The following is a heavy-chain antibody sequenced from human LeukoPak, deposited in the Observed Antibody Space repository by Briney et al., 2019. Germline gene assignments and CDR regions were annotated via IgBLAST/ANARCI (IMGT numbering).Heavy chain of an antibody. CDR2: ISGSGGST. CDR1: GFTFSSYA. Sequence: GGSLRLSCAAYGFTFSSYAMSWVRQAPGKGLEWVSAISGSGGSTYYADSVKGRFTISRDNSKNTLYLQMNSLRAEDTAVYYCARDKRTDSSGYYSDAFDIWGQGTMVTVSS. J-gene: IGHJ3*02. D-gene: IGHD3-22*01. CDR3: ARDKRTDSSGYYSDAFDI. V-gene: IGHV3-23*01.